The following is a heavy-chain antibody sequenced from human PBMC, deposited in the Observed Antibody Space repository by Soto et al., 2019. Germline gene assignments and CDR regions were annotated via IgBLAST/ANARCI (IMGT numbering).Heavy chain of an antibody. Sequence: QVQLVQSGAEVKKPGSSVKVSCKASGGTFSSYAISWVRQAPGQGLEWMGGIIPIFGTANYAQKFQGRVTITADESTSTAYMELSSLRSEATAVYYCARGRDMITFGGVIVNYYYYYGMDVWGQGTTVTVSS. CDR3: ARGRDMITFGGVIVNYYYYYGMDV. J-gene: IGHJ6*02. CDR2: IIPIFGTA. V-gene: IGHV1-69*01. CDR1: GGTFSSYA. D-gene: IGHD3-16*02.